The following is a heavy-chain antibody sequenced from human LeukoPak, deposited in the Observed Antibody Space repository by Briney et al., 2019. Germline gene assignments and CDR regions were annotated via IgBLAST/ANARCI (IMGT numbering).Heavy chain of an antibody. D-gene: IGHD6-19*01. V-gene: IGHV3-30*18. Sequence: GGSLRLSCAASGFTFSSYGMHWVRQAPGKGLEWVAVISYDGSNKYYADSVKGRFTISRDNSKNTLYLQMNSLRAEDTAVYYCVKDVNGWYFDYWGQGTLVTVSS. J-gene: IGHJ4*02. CDR3: VKDVNGWYFDY. CDR2: ISYDGSNK. CDR1: GFTFSSYG.